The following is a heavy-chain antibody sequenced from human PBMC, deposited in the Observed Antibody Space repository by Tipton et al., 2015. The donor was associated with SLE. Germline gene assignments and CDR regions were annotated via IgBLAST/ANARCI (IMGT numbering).Heavy chain of an antibody. CDR1: GYSISSGYF. Sequence: LSLTCIVSGYSISSGYFWSWIRQPPGRGLEWIGCVSHTETTYSNPPLKSRVTMSLDTSKNQFSLKLSSVTAADTAVYYCARAPPYGDSFDYWGQGTLVTVSS. CDR3: ARAPPYGDSFDY. CDR2: VSHTETT. J-gene: IGHJ4*02. V-gene: IGHV4-38-2*02. D-gene: IGHD4-17*01.